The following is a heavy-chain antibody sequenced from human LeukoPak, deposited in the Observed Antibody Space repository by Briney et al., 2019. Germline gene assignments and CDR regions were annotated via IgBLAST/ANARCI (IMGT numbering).Heavy chain of an antibody. D-gene: IGHD3-9*01. CDR1: GFTFNIFN. V-gene: IGHV3-21*01. CDR3: ARGHYDVLAASYKWTPDY. J-gene: IGHJ4*02. Sequence: GGSLRLSCAASGFTFNIFNMNWVRQAPGKGLEWVSSITSGGDYIYYADSVKGRFTTSRDNAKNSLSLQLNSLRVEDTAVYYCARGHYDVLAASYKWTPDYWGQGTLVTVSS. CDR2: ITSGGDYI.